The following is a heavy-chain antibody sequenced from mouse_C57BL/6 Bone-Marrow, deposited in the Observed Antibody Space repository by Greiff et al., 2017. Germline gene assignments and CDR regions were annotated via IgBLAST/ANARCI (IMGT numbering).Heavy chain of an antibody. V-gene: IGHV1-64*01. Sequence: QVQLQQPGAELVKPGASVKLSCKASGYTFTSYWMHWVKQRPGQGLEWIGMIHPNSGSTNYNEKFKSKATLTVDKSSSTAYMQLSSLTSEDSAVXYCAREKDYPLFAYWGQGTLVTVSA. CDR2: IHPNSGST. CDR1: GYTFTSYW. CDR3: AREKDYPLFAY. J-gene: IGHJ3*01. D-gene: IGHD2-4*01.